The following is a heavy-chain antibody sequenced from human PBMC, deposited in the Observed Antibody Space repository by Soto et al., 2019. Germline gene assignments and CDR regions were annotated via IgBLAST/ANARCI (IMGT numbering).Heavy chain of an antibody. CDR2: IYYTGST. J-gene: IGHJ6*02. CDR1: GGSISSSY. CDR3: ARDFWFEELSGGYYQYAMDV. Sequence: SETLSLTCTVSGGSISSSYWSWIRQPPGKELEWIGYIYYTGSTYYSPSLKSRVIISLDASRTQFSLKLNSVTTADTAVYYCARDFWFEELSGGYYQYAMDVWGQGPTITV. D-gene: IGHD3-10*01. V-gene: IGHV4-59*01.